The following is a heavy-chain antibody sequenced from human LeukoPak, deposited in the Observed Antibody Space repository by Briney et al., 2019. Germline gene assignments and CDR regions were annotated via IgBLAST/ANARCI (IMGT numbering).Heavy chain of an antibody. V-gene: IGHV3-23*01. Sequence: GGSLRLSCAASGFTFSSYAMSWVRQAPGKGLEWVSAISGSGGSTYYADSAKGRFTISRDNSKNTLFLQMNSLRAEDTAVYYCAKRGNYDSSGYYYGDYDYWGQGTLVTVSS. D-gene: IGHD3-22*01. CDR3: AKRGNYDSSGYYYGDYDY. CDR2: ISGSGGST. CDR1: GFTFSSYA. J-gene: IGHJ4*02.